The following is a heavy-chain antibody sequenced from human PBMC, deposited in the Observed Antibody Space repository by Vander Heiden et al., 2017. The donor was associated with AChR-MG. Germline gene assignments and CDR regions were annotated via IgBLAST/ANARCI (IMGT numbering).Heavy chain of an antibody. CDR2: ISSSSSTI. Sequence: EVQLVESGGGLVQPGGSLRLSCAASGFTFSSYSMNWVRQAPGKGLEWVSYISSSSSTIYYADSVKGRFTISRDNAKNSLYLQMNSLRDEDTAVYYCACVVVAAYYYYGMDVWGQGTTVTVSS. V-gene: IGHV3-48*02. J-gene: IGHJ6*02. D-gene: IGHD2-15*01. CDR3: ACVVVAAYYYYGMDV. CDR1: GFTFSSYS.